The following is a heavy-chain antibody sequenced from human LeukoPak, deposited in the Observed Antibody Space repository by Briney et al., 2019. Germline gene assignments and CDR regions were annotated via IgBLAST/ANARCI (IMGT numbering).Heavy chain of an antibody. CDR1: GFTFSSYA. D-gene: IGHD6-19*01. Sequence: PGGSLRLSCAASGFTFSSYAMSWVRQAPGRGLEWVSAISGSGGSTYYADSVKGRFTISRDNSKNTLYLQMNSLRAEDTAVYYCAKALPGIAVAGYVGYYFDYWGQGTLVTVSS. CDR3: AKALPGIAVAGYVGYYFDY. J-gene: IGHJ4*02. CDR2: ISGSGGST. V-gene: IGHV3-23*01.